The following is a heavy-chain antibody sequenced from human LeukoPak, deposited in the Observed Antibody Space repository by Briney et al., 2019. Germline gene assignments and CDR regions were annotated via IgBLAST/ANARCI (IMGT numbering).Heavy chain of an antibody. J-gene: IGHJ4*02. CDR1: GFTFSNYA. CDR2: ISGSGGST. CDR3: ARAGQQLVPYYFNY. D-gene: IGHD6-13*01. Sequence: PGGSLRLSCGVSGFTFSNYAMNWVRQAPGKGLEWVSGISGSGGSTYYTDSMKGRFTISRDNSKNTLYLQMNSLRADDTAVYFCARAGQQLVPYYFNYWGQGILVTVSS. V-gene: IGHV3-23*01.